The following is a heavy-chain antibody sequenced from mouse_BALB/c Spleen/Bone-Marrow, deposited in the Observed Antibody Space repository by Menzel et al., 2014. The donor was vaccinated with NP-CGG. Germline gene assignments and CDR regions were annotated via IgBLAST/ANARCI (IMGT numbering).Heavy chain of an antibody. CDR1: GYTFTSYN. Sequence: SGAEVVKPGASVKMSCKASGYTFTSYNMHWVKQTPGQGLEWIGAIYPGNGDTSYNQKFKGKATLTADKSSSTAYMQHSSLTSEDSAVYYCARSGSSGYYAMDYWGQGTSVTVSS. D-gene: IGHD3-1*01. V-gene: IGHV1-12*01. J-gene: IGHJ4*01. CDR3: ARSGSSGYYAMDY. CDR2: IYPGNGDT.